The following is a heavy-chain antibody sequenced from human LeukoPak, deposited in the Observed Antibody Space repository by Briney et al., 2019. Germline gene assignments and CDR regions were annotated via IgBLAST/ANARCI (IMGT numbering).Heavy chain of an antibody. Sequence: ASVKVSCKSSGYTFTCYYMHWVGQAPGQGLEWMGWINPNSGGTNYAQKFQGRVTMTRDTSISTAYMELSRLRSDDTAVYYCARDPILLWFGESDAFDIWGQGTMVTVSS. CDR3: ARDPILLWFGESDAFDI. J-gene: IGHJ3*02. CDR2: INPNSGGT. CDR1: GYTFTCYY. V-gene: IGHV1-2*02. D-gene: IGHD3-10*01.